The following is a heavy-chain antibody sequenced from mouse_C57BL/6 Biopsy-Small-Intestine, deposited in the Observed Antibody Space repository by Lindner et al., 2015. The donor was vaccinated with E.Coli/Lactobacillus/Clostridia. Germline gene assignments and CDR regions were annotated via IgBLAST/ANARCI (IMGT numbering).Heavy chain of an antibody. D-gene: IGHD2-5*01. Sequence: VQLQESGAELMKPGASVKLSCKATGYTFTAKWIEWVKQRPGHGLEWIGEILPGSGSTNYNEKFKGKATFTADPSSNTVYMQLSGLTTEDSAIYYCARFPYYSNPYAMDYWGQGTSVTVSS. CDR1: GYTFTAKW. J-gene: IGHJ4*01. V-gene: IGHV1-9*01. CDR3: ARFPYYSNPYAMDY. CDR2: ILPGSGST.